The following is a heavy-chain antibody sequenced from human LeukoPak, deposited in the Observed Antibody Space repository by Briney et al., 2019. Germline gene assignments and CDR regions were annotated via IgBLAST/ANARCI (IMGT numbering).Heavy chain of an antibody. D-gene: IGHD2-15*01. J-gene: IGHJ6*02. CDR3: ARDIVVVVAATRPGLYYYGMDV. CDR2: ISYDGSNK. Sequence: PGGSLRLSCAASGFTFSSYAMHWVRQAPGKGLEWVAVISYDGSNKYYADSVKGRFTISRDNSKNTLYLQMNSLRVEDTAVYYCARDIVVVVAATRPGLYYYGMDVWGQGTTVTVSS. V-gene: IGHV3-30-3*01. CDR1: GFTFSSYA.